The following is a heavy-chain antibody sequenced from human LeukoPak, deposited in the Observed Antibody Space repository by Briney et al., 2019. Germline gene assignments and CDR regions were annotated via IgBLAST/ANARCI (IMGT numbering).Heavy chain of an antibody. Sequence: SGRSLRLSCAASGFTFSSYGMHWVRQAPGKGLEWVAVIWYDGSNKYHADSVKGRFTISRDNSKNTLYLQMNSLRAEDTAVYYCARDGDDYGDYVSSKRGSPFYYFDYWGQGTLVTVSS. CDR2: IWYDGSNK. V-gene: IGHV3-33*01. J-gene: IGHJ4*02. CDR3: ARDGDDYGDYVSSKRGSPFYYFDY. CDR1: GFTFSSYG. D-gene: IGHD4-17*01.